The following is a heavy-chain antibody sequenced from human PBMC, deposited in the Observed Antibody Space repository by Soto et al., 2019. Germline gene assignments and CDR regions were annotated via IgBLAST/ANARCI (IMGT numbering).Heavy chain of an antibody. Sequence: GASVKVSCKASGYTFTSYAMHWVRQAPGQRLEWMGWINAGNGNTKYSQKFQGRVTITRDTSASTAYMELSSLRSEDTAVYYCASPGHYRNYGYYYYYYYMDVWGKGTTVTVSS. D-gene: IGHD4-17*01. CDR1: GYTFTSYA. CDR3: ASPGHYRNYGYYYYYYYMDV. J-gene: IGHJ6*03. V-gene: IGHV1-3*01. CDR2: INAGNGNT.